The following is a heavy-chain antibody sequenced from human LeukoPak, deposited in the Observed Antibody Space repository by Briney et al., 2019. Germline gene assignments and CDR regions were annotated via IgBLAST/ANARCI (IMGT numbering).Heavy chain of an antibody. CDR1: GFTFSSYS. CDR2: ISSSSSHI. J-gene: IGHJ4*02. CDR3: ARGRRYFDWLFDY. D-gene: IGHD3-9*01. V-gene: IGHV3-21*01. Sequence: GGSLRLSCAASGFTFSSYSMNWVRQAPGKGLEWVSSISSSSSHIYYADSVKGRFTISRDNAKNSLYLQMNSLRAEDTAVYYCARGRRYFDWLFDYWGQGTLVTVSS.